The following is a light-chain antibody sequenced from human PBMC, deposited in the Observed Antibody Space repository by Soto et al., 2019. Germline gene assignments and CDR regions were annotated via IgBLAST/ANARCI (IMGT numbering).Light chain of an antibody. CDR1: QSVSSN. Sequence: EIVMTQSPATLSVSPGERATLSYRASQSVSSNLAWYQQKPGQAPRLLIYDASSRATGIPARFSGSGSGTEFTLTVSSLQSEDFAVYYCQQYSTWPPLYTFGQGTKLEIK. CDR2: DAS. CDR3: QQYSTWPPLYT. V-gene: IGKV3-15*01. J-gene: IGKJ2*01.